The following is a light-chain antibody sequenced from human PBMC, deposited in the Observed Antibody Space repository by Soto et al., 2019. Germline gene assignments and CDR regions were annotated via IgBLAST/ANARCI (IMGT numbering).Light chain of an antibody. V-gene: IGKV3-11*01. CDR2: DST. J-gene: IGKJ4*01. CDR3: QQRNSWPLT. Sequence: EIVLTQSPATLSLSPGERATLSCRTSQSVSRYLAWYQQKPGQAPRPLIYDSTDRATGLPARFSGSGSGTDFTLTINSLEPEDFAVYYCQQRNSWPLTFGGGTTVEIK. CDR1: QSVSRY.